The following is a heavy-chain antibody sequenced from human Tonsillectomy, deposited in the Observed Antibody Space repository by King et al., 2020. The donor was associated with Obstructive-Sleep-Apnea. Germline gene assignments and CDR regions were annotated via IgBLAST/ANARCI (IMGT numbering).Heavy chain of an antibody. J-gene: IGHJ4*02. CDR1: GYIFTNSW. Sequence: QLVQSGAEVRKPGECLKISCEASGYIFTNSWIGWVRQMPGKSLEWVGVIYPGDSVTRYSPSFEGQVTISADKSANTAYLQWNSLKASDSAMYYCARPNMGVVDFLCWGQGTLVTVSS. CDR3: ARPNMGVVDFLC. D-gene: IGHD3-16*01. V-gene: IGHV5-51*01. CDR2: IYPGDSVT.